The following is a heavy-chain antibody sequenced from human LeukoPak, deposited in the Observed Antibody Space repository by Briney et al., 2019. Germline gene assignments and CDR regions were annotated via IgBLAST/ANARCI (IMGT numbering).Heavy chain of an antibody. CDR3: ARVKVVVVPAAMDY. CDR2: INHSGST. D-gene: IGHD2-2*01. CDR1: GGSFSGYY. Sequence: SGTLSLTCAVYGGSFSGYYWSWIRQPPGKGLEWIGEINHSGSTNYNPSLKSRVTISVDTSKNQFSLKLSSVTAADMAVYYCARVKVVVVPAAMDYWGQGTLVTVSS. V-gene: IGHV4-34*01. J-gene: IGHJ4*02.